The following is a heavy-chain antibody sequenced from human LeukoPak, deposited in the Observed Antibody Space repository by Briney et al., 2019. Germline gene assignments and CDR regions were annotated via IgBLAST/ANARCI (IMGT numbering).Heavy chain of an antibody. Sequence: PVGSLRLSCAASGFTFSSYSMNWVRQAPGKGLEWVSYISSSGNTIDYADSVKGRFTISRDNAKNSLYLQMVSLRAEDTAVYYCARLPGYSYGYGDYWGQGTLVTVSS. V-gene: IGHV3-48*04. CDR2: ISSSGNTI. D-gene: IGHD5-18*01. J-gene: IGHJ4*02. CDR1: GFTFSSYS. CDR3: ARLPGYSYGYGDY.